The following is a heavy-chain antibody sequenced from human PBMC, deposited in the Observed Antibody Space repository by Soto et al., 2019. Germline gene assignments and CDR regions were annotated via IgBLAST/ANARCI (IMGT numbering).Heavy chain of an antibody. CDR1: GFTFSSYG. Sequence: ESGGGVVQPGRSLRLSCAASGFTFSSYGMHWVRQAPGKGLEWVAVISYDGSNKYYADSVKGRFTISRDNSKNTLYLQMNSLRAEDTAVYYCARAPGVVAASNWFDPWGQGTLVTVSS. V-gene: IGHV3-30*03. CDR2: ISYDGSNK. J-gene: IGHJ5*02. D-gene: IGHD2-15*01. CDR3: ARAPGVVAASNWFDP.